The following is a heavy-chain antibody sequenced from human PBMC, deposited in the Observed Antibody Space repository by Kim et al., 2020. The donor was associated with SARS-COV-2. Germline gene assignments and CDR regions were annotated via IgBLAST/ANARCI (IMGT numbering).Heavy chain of an antibody. CDR1: GFTFSSYW. CDR2: INSDGSST. V-gene: IGHV3-74*01. Sequence: GGSLRLSCAASGFTFSSYWMHWVRQAPGKGLVWVSRINSDGSSTSYADSVKARFTISRDNAKNTLYLQMNSLRAEDTAVYYCAILGSAGYFDYWGQGTLVTVSS. J-gene: IGHJ4*02. CDR3: AILGSAGYFDY.